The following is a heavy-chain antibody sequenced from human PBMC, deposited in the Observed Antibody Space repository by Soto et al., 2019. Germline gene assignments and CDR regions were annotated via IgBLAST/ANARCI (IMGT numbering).Heavy chain of an antibody. CDR1: GLTFDDYA. CDR3: AKGVRYYYYYGMDV. Sequence: SRRLSCAASGLTFDDYAMHWVRQAPGKGLEWVSGISWNSGSIGYADSVKGRFTISRDNAKNSLYLQMNSLRAEDTALYYCAKGVRYYYYYGMDVWGQGTTVTVSS. CDR2: ISWNSGSI. J-gene: IGHJ6*02. V-gene: IGHV3-9*01.